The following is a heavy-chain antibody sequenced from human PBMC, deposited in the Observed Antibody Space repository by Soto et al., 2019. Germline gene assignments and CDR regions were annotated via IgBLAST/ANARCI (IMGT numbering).Heavy chain of an antibody. Sequence: SETLSLTCTVSGGSISSDYWSWIRQPPGKGLEWIGYISYSGNTNYNPSLKSLVTISVDTSRKQFSLKLRSVTAADTAVYYCARVLSGSSLVDYWGQGRLVT. D-gene: IGHD1-26*01. CDR1: GGSISSDY. CDR2: ISYSGNT. J-gene: IGHJ4*02. CDR3: ARVLSGSSLVDY. V-gene: IGHV4-59*01.